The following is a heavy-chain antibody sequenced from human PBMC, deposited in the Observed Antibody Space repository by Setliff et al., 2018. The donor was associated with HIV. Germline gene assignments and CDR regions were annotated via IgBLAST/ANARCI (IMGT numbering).Heavy chain of an antibody. Sequence: ASVKVSCKTSGYTFCDYDVAWVRQAPGQGLEWMGGISGYSGHTSYAQNFQGRVTMTTDTSTNTAYLELRGLRSDDTAIYYCARGFSYCSGGSCYFGYRGQGTLVTVSS. D-gene: IGHD2-15*01. J-gene: IGHJ4*02. V-gene: IGHV1-18*01. CDR2: ISGYSGHT. CDR3: ARGFSYCSGGSCYFGY. CDR1: GYTFCDYD.